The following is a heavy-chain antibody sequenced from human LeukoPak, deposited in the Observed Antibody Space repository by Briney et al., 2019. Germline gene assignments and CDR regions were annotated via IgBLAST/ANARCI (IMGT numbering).Heavy chain of an antibody. CDR3: ARDSGYCSSTGCYVHYFDY. Sequence: GGSLRLSCAASGFTFDDYTMHWVRQAPGKGLEWVSLISWDGGSTYYADSVKGRFTISRDNAKNTLYLQMNSLRAEDTAVYYCARDSGYCSSTGCYVHYFDYWGQGTLVTVSS. CDR1: GFTFDDYT. V-gene: IGHV3-43*01. D-gene: IGHD2-2*01. J-gene: IGHJ4*02. CDR2: ISWDGGST.